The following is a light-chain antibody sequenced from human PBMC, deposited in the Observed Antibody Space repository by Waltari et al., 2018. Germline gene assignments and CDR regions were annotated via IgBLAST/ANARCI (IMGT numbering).Light chain of an antibody. J-gene: IGKJ4*01. CDR1: QSVSSN. V-gene: IGKV3-15*01. CDR3: QQYNNWPSLT. Sequence: EIVMTQSPATLSVSPVERATLSCRASQSVSSNLAWYQQKPGQAPRLLIYCASTRATGIPARFSGSGSGTEFTLTISSLQSEDFAVYYCQQYNNWPSLTFGGGTKVEIK. CDR2: CAS.